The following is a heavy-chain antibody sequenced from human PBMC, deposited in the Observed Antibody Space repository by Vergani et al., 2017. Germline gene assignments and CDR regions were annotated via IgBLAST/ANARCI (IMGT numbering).Heavy chain of an antibody. CDR2: IIPIFGTA. J-gene: IGHJ6*04. Sequence: QVQLVQSGAEVKKPGSSVTVSCKTSGGTLKSNTFSWVRQAPGQGLEWMGGIIPIFGTADYAQDFQGRLSITADESTSTVYMELSSLRSDDTAIYYCARDHWSITTRSYGLDVWGKGTTVTVSS. D-gene: IGHD3-10*01. V-gene: IGHV1-69*01. CDR1: GGTLKSNT. CDR3: ARDHWSITTRSYGLDV.